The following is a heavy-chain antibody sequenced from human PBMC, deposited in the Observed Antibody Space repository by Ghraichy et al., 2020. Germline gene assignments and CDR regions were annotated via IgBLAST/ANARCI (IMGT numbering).Heavy chain of an antibody. CDR1: GGSISSSSYY. J-gene: IGHJ4*02. D-gene: IGHD4-17*01. Sequence: SETLSLTCTVSGGSISSSSYYWGWIRQPPGKGREWIGSIYYSGSTYYNPSLKSRVTISVDTSKNQFSLKLSSVTAADTAVYYCARDTLKTHDYGGWGQGTLVTVSS. V-gene: IGHV4-39*02. CDR2: IYYSGST. CDR3: ARDTLKTHDYGG.